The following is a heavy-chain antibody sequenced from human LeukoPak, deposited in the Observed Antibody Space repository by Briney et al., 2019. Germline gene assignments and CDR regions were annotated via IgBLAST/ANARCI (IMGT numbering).Heavy chain of an antibody. J-gene: IGHJ4*02. V-gene: IGHV3-30*04. CDR3: ARDSYDYGDYANSFDY. CDR2: VSYDGVYK. D-gene: IGHD4-17*01. CDR1: GFTFSNYA. Sequence: GRSLRLSCAASGFTFSNYAIHWVRQAPGKGLEWVAVVSYDGVYKYYADSVKGRFTISRDNSNNTLYLQMNSQTTEDTAVYYCARDSYDYGDYANSFDYWGQGTLVTVSS.